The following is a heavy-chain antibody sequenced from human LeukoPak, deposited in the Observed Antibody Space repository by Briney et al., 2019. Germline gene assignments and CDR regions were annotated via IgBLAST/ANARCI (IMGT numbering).Heavy chain of an antibody. V-gene: IGHV4-34*01. CDR3: ARRKRSGCSSTSGLLNWFDP. Sequence: ETLTLTCAAYGWTFSSYYWSWIRQPPGKGLEWIGDINNSRSNNYNPSLKSRATISVDTSKNQFSMRMSSVTAEDTAVYYCARRKRSGCSSTSGLLNWFDPWGQGTLVTVSS. D-gene: IGHD2-2*01. CDR2: INNSRSN. CDR1: GWTFSSYY. J-gene: IGHJ5*02.